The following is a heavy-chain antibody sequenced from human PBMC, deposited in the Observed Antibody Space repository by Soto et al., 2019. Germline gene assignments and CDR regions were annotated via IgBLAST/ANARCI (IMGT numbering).Heavy chain of an antibody. J-gene: IGHJ4*02. CDR3: ARLEYSSGWYLSYYFDY. CDR1: GGTFSSYA. CDR2: IIPIFGTA. D-gene: IGHD6-19*01. Sequence: SVKVSCKASGGTFSSYAISWVRQAPGQGLEWMGGIIPIFGTANYAQKFQGRVTITADESTSTAYMELSSLRSEDTAVYYCARLEYSSGWYLSYYFDYWGQGTLVTVSS. V-gene: IGHV1-69*13.